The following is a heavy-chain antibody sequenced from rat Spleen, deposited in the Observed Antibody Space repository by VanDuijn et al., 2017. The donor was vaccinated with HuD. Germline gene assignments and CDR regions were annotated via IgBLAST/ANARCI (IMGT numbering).Heavy chain of an antibody. Sequence: EVQLVESGGGLVQPGRSMKLSCAALGFTFSNYYMAWVRQAPTKGLEWVASISTGGGNTYYRDSVKGRFTISRDNAKSTLYLERDSLRSEDTATYYCAKDINDGYSYFDYWGQGVMVTVSS. D-gene: IGHD1-9*01. CDR1: GFTFSNYY. V-gene: IGHV5-25*01. J-gene: IGHJ2*01. CDR2: ISTGGGNT. CDR3: AKDINDGYSYFDY.